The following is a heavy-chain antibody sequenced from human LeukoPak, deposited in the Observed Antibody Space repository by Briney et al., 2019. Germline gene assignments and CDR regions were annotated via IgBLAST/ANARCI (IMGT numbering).Heavy chain of an antibody. CDR3: VLDTPNS. Sequence: MSSETLPLTCTVSGVPISSSSYYWGWVRQPPAKGLEWIGSIYYSGSTYYNPSLKSRVTISVDTSKNQFSLKLSSVTAADTAVYYCVLDTPNSWGQGTLVTVSS. V-gene: IGHV4-39*01. CDR2: IYYSGST. J-gene: IGHJ4*02. CDR1: GVPISSSSYY. D-gene: IGHD2-2*02.